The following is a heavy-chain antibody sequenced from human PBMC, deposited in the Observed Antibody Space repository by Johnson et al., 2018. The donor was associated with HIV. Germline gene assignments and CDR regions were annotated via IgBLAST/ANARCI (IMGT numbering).Heavy chain of an antibody. V-gene: IGHV3-15*01. D-gene: IGHD6-13*01. CDR3: TTGQLGGASDI. CDR1: GFTFSDAW. J-gene: IGHJ3*02. Sequence: VQLVESGGGLVKPGGSLRLSCAASGFTFSDAWLNWVRQTPGKGLEWVGRIKSRTDGGTTDYAAPVKGRFTISRDDSKNTLYLQMNSLKIEDTAVYYCTTGQLGGASDIWGQGTMVTVSS. CDR2: IKSRTDGGTT.